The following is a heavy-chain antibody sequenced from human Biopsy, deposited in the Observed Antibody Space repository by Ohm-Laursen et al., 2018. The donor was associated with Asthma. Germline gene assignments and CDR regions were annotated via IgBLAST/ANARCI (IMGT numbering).Heavy chain of an antibody. Sequence: ASVKVSCKASGYTVTRYAINWVRQAPGQGLEWMGGIIPMYGVPKVAQKFQGRVTITADESTSTAYMEMSSLRSEDTAVYYCARVDAIMISGDFYFYSGFDLWGQGTTVTVS. CDR2: IIPMYGVP. V-gene: IGHV1-69*13. D-gene: IGHD3-16*01. CDR1: GYTVTRYA. CDR3: ARVDAIMISGDFYFYSGFDL. J-gene: IGHJ6*02.